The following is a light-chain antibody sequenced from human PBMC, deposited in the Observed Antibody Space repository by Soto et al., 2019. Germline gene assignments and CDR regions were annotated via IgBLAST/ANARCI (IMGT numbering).Light chain of an antibody. CDR3: PQYGSSPQT. J-gene: IGKJ1*01. Sequence: EIVLTQSPGTLSLSPGERATLPCRASQSVSSSYLAWYQQKPGQAPRLLIYGASSRATGIPDRFSGSGSGTDVTLTISRLEPEDFAVYYCPQYGSSPQTFGQGTKVEIK. CDR2: GAS. V-gene: IGKV3-20*01. CDR1: QSVSSSY.